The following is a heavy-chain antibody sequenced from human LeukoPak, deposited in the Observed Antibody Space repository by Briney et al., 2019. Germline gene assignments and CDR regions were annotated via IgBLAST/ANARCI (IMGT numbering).Heavy chain of an antibody. CDR1: GFTFDDYA. J-gene: IGHJ4*02. CDR3: AGMGGGYDFWSGIRGYFDY. V-gene: IGHV3-9*01. D-gene: IGHD3-3*01. Sequence: GGSLRLSCAASGFTFDDYAMHWVRQAPGKGLEWVSGISWNSGSIGYADSVKGRFTISRDNAKNSLYLQMNSLRAEDTAVYYCAGMGGGYDFWSGIRGYFDYWGQGTLVTVSS. CDR2: ISWNSGSI.